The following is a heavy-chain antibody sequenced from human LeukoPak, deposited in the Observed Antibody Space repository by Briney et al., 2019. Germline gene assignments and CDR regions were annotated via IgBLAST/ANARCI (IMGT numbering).Heavy chain of an antibody. CDR3: ARTGQWLVLDY. J-gene: IGHJ4*02. Sequence: SETLSLTCAVYGGSFSGYYWSWIRQPPGKGLEWIGSIYYSGSTYYNPSLKSRVTISVDTSKNQFSLKLSSVTAADTAVYYCARTGQWLVLDYWGQGTLVTVSS. CDR2: IYYSGST. CDR1: GGSFSGYY. V-gene: IGHV4-34*01. D-gene: IGHD6-19*01.